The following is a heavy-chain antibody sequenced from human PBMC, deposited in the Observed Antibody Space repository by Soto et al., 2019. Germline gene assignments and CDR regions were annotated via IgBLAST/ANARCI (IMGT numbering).Heavy chain of an antibody. CDR3: ARVERLQGGSYGMDV. J-gene: IGHJ6*02. D-gene: IGHD1-1*01. Sequence: XETLSLTCAVSGYSISSGYYWGWIRQPPGKGLEWIGSIYHSGSTYYNPSLKSRVTISVDTSKNQFSLKLSSVTAADTAVYYCARVERLQGGSYGMDVWGQGTTVTVSS. CDR2: IYHSGST. V-gene: IGHV4-38-2*01. CDR1: GYSISSGYY.